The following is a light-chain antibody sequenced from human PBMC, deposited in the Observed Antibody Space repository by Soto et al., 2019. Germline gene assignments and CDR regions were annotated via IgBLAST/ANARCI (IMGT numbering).Light chain of an antibody. J-gene: IGLJ2*01. CDR1: SSDVGRYNY. V-gene: IGLV2-14*03. CDR3: SSYTSSSTVV. Sequence: QSALTQPASVSGSPGQSVTISCTGTSSDVGRYNYVSWYQQHPGKAPKLMIFDVTRRPSGVSNRFSGSKSGNTASLTISGLQDEDEADYYCSSYTSSSTVVFGGGTKVTVL. CDR2: DVT.